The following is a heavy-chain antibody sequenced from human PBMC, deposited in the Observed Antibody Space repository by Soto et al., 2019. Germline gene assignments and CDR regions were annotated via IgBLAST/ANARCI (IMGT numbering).Heavy chain of an antibody. Sequence: QVQLVESGGGVVQPGRSLRLSCAASGFTFSSYGMHWVRQAPGKGLEWVAVISYDGSNKYYADSVKGRFTISRDNSKNTLDLQMNSLRAEDTAVYYCAIPGESTVTTPLYMDVWGKGTTVTVSS. D-gene: IGHD4-17*01. CDR1: GFTFSSYG. V-gene: IGHV3-30*03. J-gene: IGHJ6*03. CDR2: ISYDGSNK. CDR3: AIPGESTVTTPLYMDV.